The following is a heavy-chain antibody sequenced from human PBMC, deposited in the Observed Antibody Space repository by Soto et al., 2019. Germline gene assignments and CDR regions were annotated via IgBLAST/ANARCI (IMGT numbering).Heavy chain of an antibody. Sequence: EVQLLESGGDFVQPGGSLRLSCAASGFIFTTYAMTWVRQAPGKGLEWVSAINTAGTTYYADSVKGRFTISRDNAKNTLYLQMNGLRAEDTAVYYCAKDWYEDYWGQGTLVTVSS. D-gene: IGHD6-13*01. CDR3: AKDWYEDY. CDR1: GFIFTTYA. CDR2: INTAGTT. V-gene: IGHV3-23*01. J-gene: IGHJ4*02.